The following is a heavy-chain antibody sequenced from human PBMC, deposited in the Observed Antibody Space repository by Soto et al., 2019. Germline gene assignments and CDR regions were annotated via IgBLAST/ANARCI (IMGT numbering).Heavy chain of an antibody. V-gene: IGHV3-30-3*01. Sequence: SLRLSCAASGFTFSSYTMHWVRQAPGKGLEWVALILYDGGNKYYADSVKGGFTISRDNSKNTLYLQVNSLRPEDTAVYYCARDNGYSHGHGMDVWGQGTTVTVSS. CDR3: ARDNGYSHGHGMDV. D-gene: IGHD5-18*01. J-gene: IGHJ6*02. CDR2: ILYDGGNK. CDR1: GFTFSSYT.